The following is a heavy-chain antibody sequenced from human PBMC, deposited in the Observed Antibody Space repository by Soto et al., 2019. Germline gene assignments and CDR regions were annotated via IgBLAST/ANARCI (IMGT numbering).Heavy chain of an antibody. CDR2: VYPRDSDT. CDR3: ARPPLPGYSIHFNS. Sequence: GESLKISCKASGYIFIDYWIGWERQMPGKGLEWMGIVYPRDSDTRYSPSFQGQVTISADRSTGTAFLQWRSLKASDTALYYCARPPLPGYSIHFNSWGQGTLVTVSS. CDR1: GYIFIDYW. J-gene: IGHJ4*02. V-gene: IGHV5-51*01. D-gene: IGHD2-15*01.